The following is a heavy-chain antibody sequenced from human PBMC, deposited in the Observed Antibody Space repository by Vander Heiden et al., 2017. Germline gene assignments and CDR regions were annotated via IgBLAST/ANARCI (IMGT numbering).Heavy chain of an antibody. J-gene: IGHJ6*02. Sequence: QVQLVESGGGVVQPGRSLRLSCAASGFTFSSYAMHWVRQAPGKGLEWVAVISYDGSNKYYADSVKGRFTISRDNSKNTLYLQMNSLRAEDTAVYYCARGGLYDQGYYYYGMDVWGQGTTVTVSS. D-gene: IGHD3-3*01. CDR2: ISYDGSNK. V-gene: IGHV3-30-3*01. CDR1: GFTFSSYA. CDR3: ARGGLYDQGYYYYGMDV.